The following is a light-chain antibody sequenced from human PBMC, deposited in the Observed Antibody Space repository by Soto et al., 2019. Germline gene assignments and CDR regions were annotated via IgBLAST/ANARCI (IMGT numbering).Light chain of an antibody. J-gene: IGKJ1*01. Sequence: EIVMTQSPATLSVSPGERATLSCRASQSVGTNLAWYQQKPGQAPRLLIFGTSTRATGIPARFSGSGSGTDFTLTIISVQSDDVAVYYCQQYTNRPPWTFGQGTKVDMK. CDR1: QSVGTN. V-gene: IGKV3-15*01. CDR3: QQYTNRPPWT. CDR2: GTS.